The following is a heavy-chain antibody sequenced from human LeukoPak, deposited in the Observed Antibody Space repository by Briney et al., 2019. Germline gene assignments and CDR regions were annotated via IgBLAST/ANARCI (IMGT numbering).Heavy chain of an antibody. CDR1: GYTFTGYY. J-gene: IGHJ4*02. Sequence: ASVKVSCKASGYTFTGYYMHWVRQAPGQGLEWMGGSNPNSGGTNYAQKFQGRVTMTRDTSISTAYMELSRLRSDDTAVYYCATIAVAGHGSDYWGQGTLVTVSS. CDR3: ATIAVAGHGSDY. CDR2: SNPNSGGT. D-gene: IGHD6-19*01. V-gene: IGHV1-2*02.